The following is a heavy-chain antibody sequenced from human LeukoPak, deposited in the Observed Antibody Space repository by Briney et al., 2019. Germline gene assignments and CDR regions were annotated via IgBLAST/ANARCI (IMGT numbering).Heavy chain of an antibody. CDR2: ISGSGGST. CDR1: GFTFSSYA. Sequence: GGSLRLSCAASGFTFSSYAMSWVRQAPGKGLEWVSAISGSGGSTYYADSVKGRFTISRDNSKNTLYLQMNSLRAEDTAVYYCASDIVVVPAATPDYYYYMDVWGKGTTVTVSS. J-gene: IGHJ6*03. V-gene: IGHV3-23*01. CDR3: ASDIVVVPAATPDYYYYMDV. D-gene: IGHD2-2*01.